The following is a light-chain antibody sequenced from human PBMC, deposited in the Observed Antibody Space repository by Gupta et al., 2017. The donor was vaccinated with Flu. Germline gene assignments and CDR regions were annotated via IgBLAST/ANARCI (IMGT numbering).Light chain of an antibody. J-gene: IGKJ5*01. Sequence: ERATLSCRSSQGLVNYFAWYQQKPGQAPRLLIYDASNRATGIPARFSGSGSGTDFTLTISSLDPEDFAVYYCQHRSIWPQVTFGQGTRLDIK. CDR2: DAS. CDR1: QGLVNY. V-gene: IGKV3-11*01. CDR3: QHRSIWPQVT.